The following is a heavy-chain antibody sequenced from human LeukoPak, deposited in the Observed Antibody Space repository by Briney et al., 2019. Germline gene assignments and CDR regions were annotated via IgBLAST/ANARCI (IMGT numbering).Heavy chain of an antibody. CDR1: GYTFTSYY. Sequence: GASVKVSCKASGYTFTSYYMHWVRQAPGQGLEWMGIINPSGGSTNYAQKFQGRVTMTRDMSTSTIYMELSSLRSEETAVYYCARLFQRNELNYYDSSGYSLGYWGQGTLVTVSS. CDR2: INPSGGST. J-gene: IGHJ4*02. V-gene: IGHV1-46*01. CDR3: ARLFQRNELNYYDSSGYSLGY. D-gene: IGHD3-22*01.